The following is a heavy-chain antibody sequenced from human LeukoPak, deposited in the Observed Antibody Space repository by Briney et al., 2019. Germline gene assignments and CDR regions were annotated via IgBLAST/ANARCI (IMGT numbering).Heavy chain of an antibody. V-gene: IGHV3-48*02. CDR1: GFTFSSYS. J-gene: IGHJ4*02. D-gene: IGHD3-9*01. CDR3: ARGSRQYDILTGYHDY. Sequence: GGSLRLSCAASGFTFSSYSMNWVRQAPGKGLEWLSYISTGSRTIYYADSVEGRFTISRDNAKNSLYLQMNSLRDEDTAMYYCARGSRQYDILTGYHDYWGQGTQVTVPS. CDR2: ISTGSRTI.